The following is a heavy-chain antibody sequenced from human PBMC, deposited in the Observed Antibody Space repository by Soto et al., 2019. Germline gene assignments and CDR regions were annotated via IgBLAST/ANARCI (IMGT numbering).Heavy chain of an antibody. CDR1: GFTFNTYW. J-gene: IGHJ3*02. Sequence: GGSLRLSCAASGFTFNTYWMHWVRQAPGKGLVWVSRVKGDGVDRSYADPVKGRFTISRDNTKNTLYLQMNSLRPEDTAVYYCARAQWLADDVFDIWGHGTMVTVSS. D-gene: IGHD6-19*01. CDR2: VKGDGVDR. CDR3: ARAQWLADDVFDI. V-gene: IGHV3-74*01.